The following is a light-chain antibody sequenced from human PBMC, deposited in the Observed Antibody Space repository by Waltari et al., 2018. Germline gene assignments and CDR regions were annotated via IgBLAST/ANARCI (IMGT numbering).Light chain of an antibody. CDR1: SSDVGGYNY. J-gene: IGLJ1*01. CDR2: EVS. V-gene: IGLV2-14*01. CDR3: CSYTSNSFSYV. Sequence: QSALTQPASVSGSPGQSITISCTGTSSDVGGYNYVSWYQQHPGKPPKLMIYEVSNRPPGVSNRFSGSKSGNTASLTISGLQAEDEADYYCCSYTSNSFSYVFGTGTKVTVL.